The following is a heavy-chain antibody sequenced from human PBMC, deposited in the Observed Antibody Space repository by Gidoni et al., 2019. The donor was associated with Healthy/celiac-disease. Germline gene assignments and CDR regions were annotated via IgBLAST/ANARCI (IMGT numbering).Heavy chain of an antibody. V-gene: IGHV3-66*01. J-gene: IGHJ4*02. CDR3: ARYLVNIAAAATGDY. CDR1: GFPVSSNY. D-gene: IGHD6-13*01. Sequence: EVQLVESGGGLVQPGGSLILSCAASGFPVSSNYMSWVRQAPGKGLEWVSVIYSGGSTYYADSVKGRFTISRDNSKNTLYLQMNSLRAEDTAVYYCARYLVNIAAAATGDYWGQGTLVTVSS. CDR2: IYSGGST.